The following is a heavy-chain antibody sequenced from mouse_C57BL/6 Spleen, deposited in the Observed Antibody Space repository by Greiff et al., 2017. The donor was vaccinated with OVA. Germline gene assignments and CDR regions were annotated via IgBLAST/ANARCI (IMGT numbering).Heavy chain of an antibody. Sequence: VQLQQSGPGLVKPSQSLSLTCSVTGYSITSGYYWNWIRQFPGNKLEWMGYISYDGSNNYNPSLKNRISITRDTSKNQFFLKLNSVTTEDTATYYCAGTGTYYFDYWGQGTTLTVSS. CDR1: GYSITSGYY. J-gene: IGHJ2*01. CDR2: ISYDGSN. V-gene: IGHV3-6*01. D-gene: IGHD4-1*01. CDR3: AGTGTYYFDY.